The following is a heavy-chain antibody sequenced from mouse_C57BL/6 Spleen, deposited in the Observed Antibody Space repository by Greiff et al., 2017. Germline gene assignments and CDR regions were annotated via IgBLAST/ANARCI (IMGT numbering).Heavy chain of an antibody. CDR1: GFTFSSYA. V-gene: IGHV5-4*01. D-gene: IGHD2-3*01. CDR2: ISDGGSYT. CDR3: ARVYDYWYFDV. Sequence: EVQGVESGGGLVKPGGSLKLSCAASGFTFSSYAMSWVRQTPEKRLEWVATISDGGSYTYYPDNVKGRFTISRDNAKNNLYLQMSHLKSEDTAMYYCARVYDYWYFDVWGTGTTVTVSS. J-gene: IGHJ1*03.